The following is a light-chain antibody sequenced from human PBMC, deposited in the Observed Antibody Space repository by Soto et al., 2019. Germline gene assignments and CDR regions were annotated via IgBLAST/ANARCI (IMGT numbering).Light chain of an antibody. CDR1: QSVSNNY. CDR3: QQYGSLGT. V-gene: IGKV3-20*01. CDR2: GAS. Sequence: EIVLSQSPGTLCLYPGERATPSCRASQSVSNNYLAWYQQKPGQAPRLLIYGASNRATGIPDRFSGSGSGTDFTLTISRLEPEDFAVYYCQQYGSLGTFGQGTKVDIK. J-gene: IGKJ1*01.